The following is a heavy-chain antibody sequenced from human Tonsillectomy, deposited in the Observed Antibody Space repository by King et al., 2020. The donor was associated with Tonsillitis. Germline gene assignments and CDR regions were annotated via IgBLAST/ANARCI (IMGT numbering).Heavy chain of an antibody. CDR3: ARVRCINGSCQDVFDY. CDR1: LFTFSDYF. Sequence: VQLVESGGGLVKPGGSLRLSCAASLFTFSDYFMSWIRQAPGKGLEWVSYISSGGTTIYYADSVKGRFTISRDNAKNSLYLQMNGLRAEDTAVYYCARVRCINGSCQDVFDYWGQGTLVTVSS. V-gene: IGHV3-11*01. D-gene: IGHD2-15*01. J-gene: IGHJ4*02. CDR2: ISSGGTTI.